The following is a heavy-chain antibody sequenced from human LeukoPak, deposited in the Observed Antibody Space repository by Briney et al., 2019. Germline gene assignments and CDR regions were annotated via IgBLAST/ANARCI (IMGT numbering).Heavy chain of an antibody. D-gene: IGHD2-8*01. CDR1: GGSITGYY. V-gene: IGHV4-4*07. J-gene: IGHJ6*02. CDR3: ARDLCSNGVCYTNSGMDV. CDR2: IYTSGST. Sequence: SETLSLTCTVSGGSITGYYWSWIRQCARKGLEWIGRIYTSGSTKYNPSLESRVTMSVDTSKNQLSLKMISATAADTAVYYCARDLCSNGVCYTNSGMDVWGQGTTVTVSS.